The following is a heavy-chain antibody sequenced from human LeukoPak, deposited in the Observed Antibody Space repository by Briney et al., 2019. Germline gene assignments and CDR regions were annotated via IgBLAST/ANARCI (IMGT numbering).Heavy chain of an antibody. V-gene: IGHV4-31*03. CDR3: ARDNDSSGYYFDY. CDR1: GGSISSGGYY. D-gene: IGHD3-22*01. Sequence: PSETLSLTCTVSGGSISSGGYYWSWIRQHPGKGLEWIGYIYYSGSTYYNPSLKSRVTISVDTPKNQFSLKLSSVTAADTAVYYCARDNDSSGYYFDYWGQGTLVTVSS. J-gene: IGHJ4*02. CDR2: IYYSGST.